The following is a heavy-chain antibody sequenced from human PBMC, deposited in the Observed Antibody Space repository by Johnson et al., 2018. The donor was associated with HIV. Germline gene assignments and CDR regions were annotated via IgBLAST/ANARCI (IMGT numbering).Heavy chain of an antibody. CDR1: GFTLSTYG. V-gene: IGHV3-64*01. CDR3: ARARMTTVTNDAFDI. D-gene: IGHD4-17*01. J-gene: IGHJ3*02. CDR2: ISSNGGRT. Sequence: VQLVESGGGVVQPGRSLGLSCAASGFTLSTYGMHWVRQAPGKGLEYVSGISSNGGRTHYANSVKGKFTISRDKSKNTLHLQMNSLRAEDTAVYYCARARMTTVTNDAFDIWGQGTMVTVSS.